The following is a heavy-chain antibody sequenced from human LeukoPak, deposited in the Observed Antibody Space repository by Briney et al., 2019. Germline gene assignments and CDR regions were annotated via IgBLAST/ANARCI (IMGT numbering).Heavy chain of an antibody. J-gene: IGHJ4*02. D-gene: IGHD3-10*01. CDR3: ARDRVTMVRGVNYYFDY. V-gene: IGHV3-7*05. CDR2: IKQDGSER. CDR1: GFTFSSYW. Sequence: PAESLRLSCAASGFTFSSYWMSWVRQAPGKGLEWVANIKQDGSERYYVDSVRGRFTISRDNAKSSLYLQINSLRAEDTAVYYCARDRVTMVRGVNYYFDYWGQGTLVTVSS.